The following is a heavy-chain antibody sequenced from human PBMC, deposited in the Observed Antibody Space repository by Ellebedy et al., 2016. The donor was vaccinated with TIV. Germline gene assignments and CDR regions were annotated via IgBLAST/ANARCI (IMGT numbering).Heavy chain of an antibody. CDR3: ARIALYDSVYYDFDS. Sequence: AASVKVSCKASGYTFTDSYIHWVRQAPGQGLEWMGWINPASGATNFAQKFQGKVTLTRDASISTAYVEVSGLQSDDTAVYYCARIALYDSVYYDFDSWGQGTLVPVSS. V-gene: IGHV1-2*02. J-gene: IGHJ4*02. D-gene: IGHD5/OR15-5a*01. CDR2: INPASGAT. CDR1: GYTFTDSY.